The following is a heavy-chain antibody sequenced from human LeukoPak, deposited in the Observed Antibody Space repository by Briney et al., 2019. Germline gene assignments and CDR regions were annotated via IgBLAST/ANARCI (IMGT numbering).Heavy chain of an antibody. CDR3: CTERWYGENHYYDIDV. CDR1: GFSFSNVW. D-gene: IGHD3-10*01. CDR2: IKSKIDGGTT. Sequence: GGTLRLSCAASGFSFSNVWMRWARQGPRKGLEWVCRIKSKIDGGTTDYATSVKGRFSISRDDSPSTVYLQMNSLETEDTAVYYCCTERWYGENHYYDIDVWGRGTPVTVSS. V-gene: IGHV3-15*01. J-gene: IGHJ6*02.